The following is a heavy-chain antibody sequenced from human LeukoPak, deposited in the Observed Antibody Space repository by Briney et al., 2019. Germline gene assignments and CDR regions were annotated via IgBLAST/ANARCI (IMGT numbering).Heavy chain of an antibody. V-gene: IGHV3-23*01. D-gene: IGHD4-17*01. Sequence: GGSLRLSCAASGFTFSSYTMAWVRQAPGKGLECVSSLSFGGATIYYADSVKGRFTISRDTSKNTLYLQMNSLRVEDTAVYFCANEIRPNDYWGQGTLVTVAS. CDR2: LSFGGATI. J-gene: IGHJ4*02. CDR3: ANEIRPNDY. CDR1: GFTFSSYT.